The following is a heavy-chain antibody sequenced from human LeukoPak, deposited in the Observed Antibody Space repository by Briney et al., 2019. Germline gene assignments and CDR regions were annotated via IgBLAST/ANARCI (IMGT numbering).Heavy chain of an antibody. CDR1: GYSISSGYY. Sequence: SETLSLTCTVSGYSISSGYYWGWIRQPPGKGLEWIGSIYHSGSTYYNPSLKSRVTISVDTSKNQFSLKLSSVTAADTAVYYCARVPYYYYYYYMDVWGKGTTVTVSS. CDR3: ARVPYYYYYYYMDV. J-gene: IGHJ6*03. V-gene: IGHV4-38-2*02. CDR2: IYHSGST.